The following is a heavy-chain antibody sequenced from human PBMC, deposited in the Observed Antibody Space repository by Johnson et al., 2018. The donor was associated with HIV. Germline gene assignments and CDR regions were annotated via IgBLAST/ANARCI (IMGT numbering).Heavy chain of an antibody. CDR2: ISWDGGST. CDR1: GFTFDDYA. Sequence: VQLVESGGGLVQPRGSLRLSCAASGFTFDDYAMHWVRQAPGKGLEWVSLISWDGGSTYYADSVKGRFTISRDNSNNSLYLQMNSLRAEDTAVYYCAKDGSGGSYSAAADAFDIWGQGTMVTVSS. V-gene: IGHV3-43D*03. D-gene: IGHD1-26*01. CDR3: AKDGSGGSYSAAADAFDI. J-gene: IGHJ3*02.